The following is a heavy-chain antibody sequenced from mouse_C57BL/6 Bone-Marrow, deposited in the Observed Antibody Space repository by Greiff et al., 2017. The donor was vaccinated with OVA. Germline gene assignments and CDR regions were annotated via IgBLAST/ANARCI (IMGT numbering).Heavy chain of an antibody. J-gene: IGHJ2*01. V-gene: IGHV14-4*01. CDR1: GFNIKDDY. CDR2: IDPENGDT. Sequence: VQLKESGAELVRPGASVKLSCTASGFNIKDDYMHWVKQRPEQGLEWIGWIDPENGDTEYASKFQGKATITADTSSNTAYLQLSSLTSEDTAVYYCTTVGLDYWGQGTTLTVSS. CDR3: TTVGLDY. D-gene: IGHD4-1*01.